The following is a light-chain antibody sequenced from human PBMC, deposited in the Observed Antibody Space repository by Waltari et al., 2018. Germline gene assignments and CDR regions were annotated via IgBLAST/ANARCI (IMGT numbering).Light chain of an antibody. CDR3: CSYAGSWIWV. CDR1: NSDVGNYNL. CDR2: EVT. V-gene: IGLV2-23*02. J-gene: IGLJ3*02. Sequence: QAALTQPASASGSPGQSITISCPGSNSDVGNYNLVPWYQKHPGKAPKLIIYEVTNRPSGISDRFSGFKTGNTASLTISGLQAEDEADYYCCSYAGSWIWVFGGGTELTVL.